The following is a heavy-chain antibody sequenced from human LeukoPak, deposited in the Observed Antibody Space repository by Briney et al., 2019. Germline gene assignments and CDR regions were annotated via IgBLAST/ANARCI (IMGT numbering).Heavy chain of an antibody. CDR1: GFTFSSYA. V-gene: IGHV3-23*01. D-gene: IGHD3-22*01. CDR2: IGGSGGST. CDR3: AKPRHYDSRGEHY. Sequence: GGSLRLSCAASGFTFSSYAMSWVRQAPGKGLECVSAIGGSGGSTYYADSVKGRFTISRDNSKNTLYLQMNSLRAEDTAVYYCAKPRHYDSRGEHYWGQGTLVTVSS. J-gene: IGHJ4*02.